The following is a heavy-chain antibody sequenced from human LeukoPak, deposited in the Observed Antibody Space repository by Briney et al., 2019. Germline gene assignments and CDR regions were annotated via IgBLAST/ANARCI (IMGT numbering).Heavy chain of an antibody. CDR3: AREDCSGGSCYFDY. V-gene: IGHV3-20*04. D-gene: IGHD2-15*01. CDR1: GFTFDDYG. J-gene: IGHJ4*02. Sequence: GGSLRLSCAASGFTFDDYGMHWVRQAPGKGLEWVSGINWDGGSTCYADSVKGRFTISRDNSKNSLYLQMNSLRAEDTALYYCAREDCSGGSCYFDYWGQETLVTVSS. CDR2: INWDGGST.